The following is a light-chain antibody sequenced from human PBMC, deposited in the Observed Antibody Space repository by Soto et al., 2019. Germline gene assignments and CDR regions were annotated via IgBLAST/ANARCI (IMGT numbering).Light chain of an antibody. Sequence: QSALTQPRSVSGSPGQSVTISCTGTSSNVGGYNYVSWYQQYPGKAPKLLIYDVSNRPSGVPDRFSGSKSGNTASLTISGLQADEEDDYYCCSYASSLSSFVFGTGTKVTVL. CDR1: SSNVGGYNY. CDR2: DVS. J-gene: IGLJ1*01. CDR3: CSYASSLSSFV. V-gene: IGLV2-11*01.